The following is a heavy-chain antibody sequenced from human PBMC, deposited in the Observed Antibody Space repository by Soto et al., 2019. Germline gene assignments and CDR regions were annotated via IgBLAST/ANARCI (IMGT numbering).Heavy chain of an antibody. CDR2: ICGSGNTT. V-gene: IGHV3-23*05. CDR3: AKAGDNGDSYYSSFDS. D-gene: IGHD2-15*01. J-gene: IGHJ4*02. CDR1: GFTFSSYA. Sequence: EVQLLDSGGDLVQPGGSLRLSCAASGFTFSSYAMNWVRQAPGKGLEWVSGICGSGNTTYYADSVKGRFTISSDNSKNTLYLHTNSLRAEDTAVYYCAKAGDNGDSYYSSFDSWGQGTLVTVSS.